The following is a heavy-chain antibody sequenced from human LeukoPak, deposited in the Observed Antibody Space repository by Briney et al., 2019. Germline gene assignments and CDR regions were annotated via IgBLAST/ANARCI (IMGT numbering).Heavy chain of an antibody. D-gene: IGHD2-15*01. CDR1: GYTFTSYG. V-gene: IGHV1-18*01. CDR2: ISAYNGNT. Sequence: ASVKVSCKASGYTFTSYGISWVRQAPGQGLEWMGWISAYNGNTNYAQKLQGRVTMTTDTSTSTAYMELRSLRSDDTAVYYCARAFPRYCSGGSCLDAFDIWGQGTMVTVSS. J-gene: IGHJ3*02. CDR3: ARAFPRYCSGGSCLDAFDI.